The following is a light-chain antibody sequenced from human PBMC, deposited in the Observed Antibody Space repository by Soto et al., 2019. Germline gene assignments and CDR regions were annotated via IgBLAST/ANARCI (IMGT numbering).Light chain of an antibody. CDR3: QQYINFLFT. CDR1: QSISSW. V-gene: IGKV1-5*03. CDR2: KAS. J-gene: IGKJ3*01. Sequence: DIQMTQSPSTLSASVGDRVTITCRASQSISSWLAWYQQKPGKAPKLLIYKASTLESGVPSRFSGSGSGTEFTLTISSLQPDDFATYYCQQYINFLFTFGPGTKLDIK.